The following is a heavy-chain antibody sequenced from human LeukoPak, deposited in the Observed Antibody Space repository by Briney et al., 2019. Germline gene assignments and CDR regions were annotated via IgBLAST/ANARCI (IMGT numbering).Heavy chain of an antibody. V-gene: IGHV4-59*08. CDR3: ARHSDYTRPASFDY. Sequence: SETLSLTCTVSGGSISSYYWSWIRQPPGKGLEWIGYIYYSGSTNYNPSLKSRVTISVDTSKNQFSLKLSSVTAADTAVYYCARHSDYTRPASFDYWGQGTLVTVSS. CDR2: IYYSGST. CDR1: GGSISSYY. D-gene: IGHD4-11*01. J-gene: IGHJ4*02.